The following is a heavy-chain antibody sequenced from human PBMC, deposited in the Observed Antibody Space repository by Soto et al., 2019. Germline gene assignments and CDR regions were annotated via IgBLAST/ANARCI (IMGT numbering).Heavy chain of an antibody. CDR2: IYYSGST. CDR1: GGSISSYY. J-gene: IGHJ5*02. CDR3: ARSGCSSTSCYGDNWFDP. V-gene: IGHV4-59*01. Sequence: SETLSLTCTVSGGSISSYYWSWIRQPPGKGLDWIGFIYYSGSTNYNPSFKSRVTISVDTSKNQFSLKLSSVTAADTAVFYFARSGCSSTSCYGDNWFDPWGQGTLVTVSS. D-gene: IGHD2-2*01.